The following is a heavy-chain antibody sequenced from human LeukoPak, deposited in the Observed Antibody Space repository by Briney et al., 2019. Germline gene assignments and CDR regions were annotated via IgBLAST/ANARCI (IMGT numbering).Heavy chain of an antibody. Sequence: GGSLRLSCAASGFTFSSYAMHWVRQAPGKGLEWVSTISGSGGTTYYADSVKGRFTISRDNSKNTLYLQMSSLRAEDTALYYCAKDPEYSSGWYLDSWGQGTPVTVSS. D-gene: IGHD6-19*01. V-gene: IGHV3-23*01. CDR3: AKDPEYSSGWYLDS. CDR1: GFTFSSYA. CDR2: ISGSGGTT. J-gene: IGHJ4*02.